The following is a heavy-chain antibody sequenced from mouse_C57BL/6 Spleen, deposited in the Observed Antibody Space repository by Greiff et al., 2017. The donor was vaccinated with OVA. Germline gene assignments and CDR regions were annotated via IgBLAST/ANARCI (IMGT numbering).Heavy chain of an antibody. V-gene: IGHV1-15*01. J-gene: IGHJ1*03. D-gene: IGHD1-1*01. CDR3: TLITTVVATGYFDV. CDR2: IDPETGGT. CDR1: GYTFTDYE. Sequence: VKLMESGAELVRPGASVTLSCKASGYTFTDYEMHWVKQTPVHGLEWIGAIDPETGGTAYNQKFKGKAILTADKSSSTAYMELRSLTSEDSAVYYCTLITTVVATGYFDVWGTGTTVTVSS.